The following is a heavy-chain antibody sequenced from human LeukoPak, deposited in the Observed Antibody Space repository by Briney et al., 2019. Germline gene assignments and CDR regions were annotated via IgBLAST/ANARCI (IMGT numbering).Heavy chain of an antibody. CDR2: IKQDGSEK. D-gene: IGHD4-17*01. CDR1: GFTFSSYW. V-gene: IGHV3-7*01. J-gene: IGHJ4*02. CDR3: AREHPYGDYVYYFDY. Sequence: GGSLRLSCAASGFTFSSYWMSWVRQAPGKGLEWVANIKQDGSEKYYVDSVKGRFTISRDNAKNSLYLQMNSLRAEDTAVYYCAREHPYGDYVYYFDYWGQGTLVTVSP.